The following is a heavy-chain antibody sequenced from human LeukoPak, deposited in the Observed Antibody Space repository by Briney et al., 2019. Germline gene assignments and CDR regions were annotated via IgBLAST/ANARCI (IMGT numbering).Heavy chain of an antibody. J-gene: IGHJ4*02. CDR2: INPNSGGT. Sequence: ASVKVSCKASGYTFTCYGISWVRQAPGQGLEWMGWINPNSGGTNYAQKFQGRVTMTRDTSISTAYMELSRLRSDDTAVYYCARDRTAAAGRRGYFGYWGQGTLVTVSS. D-gene: IGHD6-13*01. CDR1: GYTFTCYG. V-gene: IGHV1-2*02. CDR3: ARDRTAAAGRRGYFGY.